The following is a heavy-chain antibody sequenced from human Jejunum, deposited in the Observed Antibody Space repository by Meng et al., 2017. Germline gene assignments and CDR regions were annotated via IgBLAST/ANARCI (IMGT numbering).Heavy chain of an antibody. CDR1: GFTFSSYW. CDR3: ARALVGAHTVGGYYYGMDV. CDR2: IKQGGSDK. Sequence: GESLKISCAASGFTFSSYWMNWVRQAPGKGLEWVANIKQGGSDKYYVDSVKGRFTISRDNAKNSLYLQMNSLRAEDTAVYYCARALVGAHTVGGYYYGMDVGGQGTTVTVSS. J-gene: IGHJ6*02. D-gene: IGHD1-26*01. V-gene: IGHV3-7*01.